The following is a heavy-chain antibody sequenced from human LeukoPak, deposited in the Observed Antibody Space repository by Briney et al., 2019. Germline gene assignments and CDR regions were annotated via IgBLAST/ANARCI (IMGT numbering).Heavy chain of an antibody. CDR3: ARQGYDILTGYIDAFDI. CDR1: GGSISSYY. J-gene: IGHJ3*02. V-gene: IGHV4-59*08. D-gene: IGHD3-9*01. Sequence: SETLSLTCTVSGGSISSYYWSWIRQPPGKGLEWIGYISYSGSTNYHPSLQSRVTISIDTSKNQFSLKLRSVTAADTAIYYCARQGYDILTGYIDAFDIWGQGTMVTVSS. CDR2: ISYSGST.